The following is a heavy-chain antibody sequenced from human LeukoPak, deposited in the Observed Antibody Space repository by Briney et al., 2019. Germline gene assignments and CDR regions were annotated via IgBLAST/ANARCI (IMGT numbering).Heavy chain of an antibody. D-gene: IGHD2-2*01. CDR1: GASISSTNW. V-gene: IGHV4-4*02. J-gene: IGHJ5*02. CDR3: ARAQEGCSRASCYLEP. Sequence: SETLSLTCAISGASISSTNWWIWVRQPPGRGLEWIGEMHHSGRTNYNPSLKSRITISVDKSKNQVFLRLNSVAAADTALYYCARAQEGCSRASCYLEPWGQGTLVTVSS. CDR2: MHHSGRT.